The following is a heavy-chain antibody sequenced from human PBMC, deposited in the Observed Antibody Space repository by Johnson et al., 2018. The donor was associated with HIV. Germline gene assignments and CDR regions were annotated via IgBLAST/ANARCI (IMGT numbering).Heavy chain of an antibody. CDR3: ARGYNWNDGDGAFDI. V-gene: IGHV3-13*01. Sequence: VQLVESGGGLVQPGGSLRLSCAASGFTFSSYAMSWVRQAPGKGLELVSAIRTAGDTYYPGSVTGRFTLSRENAKNPLYLQMNRLRAGETAVYYCARGYNWNDGDGAFDIWGQGTMVTVSS. CDR1: GFTFSSYA. D-gene: IGHD1-20*01. CDR2: IRTAGDT. J-gene: IGHJ3*02.